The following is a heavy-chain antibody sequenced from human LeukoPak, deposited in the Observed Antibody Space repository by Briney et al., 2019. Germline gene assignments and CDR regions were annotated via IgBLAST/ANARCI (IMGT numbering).Heavy chain of an antibody. CDR3: AREAIAVAAPYFDY. D-gene: IGHD6-6*01. CDR1: GYTFIGYY. Sequence: ASVKVSCKASGYTFIGYYIHWVRQAPGQGLEWMGWINPNSGGTNYAQKFQGRVTMTRDTSISTAYMELSRLRSDDTAVYYCAREAIAVAAPYFDYWGQGTLVTVSS. J-gene: IGHJ4*02. V-gene: IGHV1-2*02. CDR2: INPNSGGT.